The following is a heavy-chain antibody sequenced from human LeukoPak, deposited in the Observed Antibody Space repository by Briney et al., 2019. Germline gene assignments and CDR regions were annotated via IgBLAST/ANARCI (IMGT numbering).Heavy chain of an antibody. CDR1: GFTFISYA. J-gene: IGHJ3*01. CDR2: ISFHGTDS. D-gene: IGHD4-23*01. Sequence: PGTSLRLSCAASGFTFISYAIHWVRQAPGKGLEWVAVISFHGTDSFYADSVKGRFTISRDNSKNTLYLQMNSLRAEDTAVYYCARPVGGWGQGTMVTVSS. V-gene: IGHV3-30*04. CDR3: ARPVGG.